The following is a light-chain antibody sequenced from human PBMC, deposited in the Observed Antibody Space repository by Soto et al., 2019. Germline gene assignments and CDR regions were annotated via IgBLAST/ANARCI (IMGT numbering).Light chain of an antibody. CDR3: QQYGSSWT. CDR2: GAS. J-gene: IGKJ1*01. V-gene: IGKV3-20*01. CDR1: QSLSSSY. Sequence: EIVLTQSPGTLSLSPGERVTLSCRASQSLSSSYLAWYQQKPGQAPRLLIYGASSRATGIPDRFSGSGSGTDFTLTISRLEPEDFAVYYCQQYGSSWTFGQGTKVDIK.